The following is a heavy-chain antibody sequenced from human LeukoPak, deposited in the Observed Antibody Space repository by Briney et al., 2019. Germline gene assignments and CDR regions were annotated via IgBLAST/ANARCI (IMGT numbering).Heavy chain of an antibody. J-gene: IGHJ4*02. V-gene: IGHV4-39*01. CDR2: IYYSGST. CDR1: GGSISSSSYY. Sequence: SETLSLTCTVSGGSISSSSYYWGWIRQPPGKGLEWIGSIYYSGSTYYNPSLKSRVTISVDTSKNQFSLKLSSVTAADTAVYYCARHYYDSGGYYYAIDYWGQGTLVTVSS. D-gene: IGHD3-22*01. CDR3: ARHYYDSGGYYYAIDY.